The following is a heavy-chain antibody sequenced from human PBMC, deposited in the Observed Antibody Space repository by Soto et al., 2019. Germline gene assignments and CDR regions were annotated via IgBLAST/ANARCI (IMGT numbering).Heavy chain of an antibody. V-gene: IGHV3-33*01. Sequence: QVQLVESGGGVVQPERSLRLSCAASRFTFRTYGMHWVRQTPGKGLEWVAVIWYDGSNKDYADSVKGRFTIFRDNFKNTLYLQMNSLRAEDTAVYYCARGTPYGSGRPYAFDIWGQGTMVTVSS. CDR1: RFTFRTYG. D-gene: IGHD3-10*01. CDR3: ARGTPYGSGRPYAFDI. J-gene: IGHJ3*02. CDR2: IWYDGSNK.